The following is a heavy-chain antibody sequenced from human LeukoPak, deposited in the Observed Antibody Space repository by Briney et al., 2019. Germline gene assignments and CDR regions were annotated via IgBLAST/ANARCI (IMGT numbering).Heavy chain of an antibody. CDR1: GFTFSSYG. D-gene: IGHD7-27*01. J-gene: IGHJ6*02. V-gene: IGHV3-30*18. CDR2: ISYDGSNK. Sequence: GRSLRLSCAASGFTFSSYGMHWVRQAPGKGLEWVAVISYDGSNKYYADSVKGRFTISRDNSKNTLYLQMNSLRAEDTAVYYCANLLTGGHYYYYYGMGVWGQGTTVTVSS. CDR3: ANLLTGGHYYYYYGMGV.